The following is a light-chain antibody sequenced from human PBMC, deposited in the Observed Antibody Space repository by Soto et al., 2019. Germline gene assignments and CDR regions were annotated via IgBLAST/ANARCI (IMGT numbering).Light chain of an antibody. CDR3: QQSHSTPT. J-gene: IGKJ5*01. CDR2: GAS. CDR1: QSIKKF. V-gene: IGKV1-39*01. Sequence: EDTFTIICRARQSIKKFLNWYQQKPGQAPKLLMYGASTLQRGVPSRFSGSAFGKQFAPTITNLQSEDSAIYSCQQSHSTPTFGQGTRLEI.